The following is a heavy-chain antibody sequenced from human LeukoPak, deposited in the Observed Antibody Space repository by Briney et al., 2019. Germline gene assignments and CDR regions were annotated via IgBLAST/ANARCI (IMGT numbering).Heavy chain of an antibody. CDR2: IYYTGST. D-gene: IGHD3-10*01. CDR3: ARQSGGFGELFDNWFDP. V-gene: IGHV4-59*01. CDR1: GDSISSYY. J-gene: IGHJ5*02. Sequence: SETLSLTCTVSGDSISSYYWSWIRQPPGKGLGYIGYIYYTGSTNYNPSLKSRVTISVDTSRNQFSLKLSSVTAADTAVYYCARQSGGFGELFDNWFDPWGQGTLVTVSS.